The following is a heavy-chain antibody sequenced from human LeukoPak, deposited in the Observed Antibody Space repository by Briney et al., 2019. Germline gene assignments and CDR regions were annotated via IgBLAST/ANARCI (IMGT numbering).Heavy chain of an antibody. D-gene: IGHD6-19*01. Sequence: SVKASCKASGGTFSSYAISWVRQAPGQGLEWMGGIIPIFGTANYAQKFQGRVTITADESTSTAYMELSSLRSEDTAVYYCARGQSSGWRPFDYWGQGTLVTVSS. CDR3: ARGQSSGWRPFDY. CDR1: GGTFSSYA. J-gene: IGHJ4*02. CDR2: IIPIFGTA. V-gene: IGHV1-69*13.